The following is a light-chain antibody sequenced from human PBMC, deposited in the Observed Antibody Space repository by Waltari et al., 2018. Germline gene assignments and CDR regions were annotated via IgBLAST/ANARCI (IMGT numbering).Light chain of an antibody. CDR2: GAS. Sequence: EIVLTQSPGTLSLSPGERATLSCRASQAVSTTSLNWYQQKPGQAPRLLSYGASSRATGIPDRFSGSGSGTDVTLTISRLEPEDFAVYYCQQYDSIVLTFGGGTRVEI. J-gene: IGKJ4*01. CDR1: QAVSTTS. V-gene: IGKV3-20*01. CDR3: QQYDSIVLT.